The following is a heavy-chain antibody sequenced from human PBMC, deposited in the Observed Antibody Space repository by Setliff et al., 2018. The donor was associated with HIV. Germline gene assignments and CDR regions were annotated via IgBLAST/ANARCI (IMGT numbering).Heavy chain of an antibody. CDR1: GGTFSSYA. CDR2: IIPLFGTT. J-gene: IGHJ1*01. D-gene: IGHD3-22*01. Sequence: SVKVSCKASGGTFSSYALSWVRQAPGQGLEWMGGIIPLFGTTKNAQKFQGRVTITADESTSTAYIELSSLRSEDTAVYYCARDPFPSTNYYDSSAYPFAEYFQHWGQGTLVTVSS. CDR3: ARDPFPSTNYYDSSAYPFAEYFQH. V-gene: IGHV1-69*13.